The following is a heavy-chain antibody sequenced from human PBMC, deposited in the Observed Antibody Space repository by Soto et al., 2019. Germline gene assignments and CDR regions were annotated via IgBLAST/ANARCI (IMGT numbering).Heavy chain of an antibody. CDR3: ARNDRFRPAMDRSALDS. Sequence: QVQLVQSGAEVKKPGSSVKVSCKAPGGTFSNYGITWVRQAPGQGLEWMGGILPIFGTTSVAQKFRGRVTITADEPTSTAYLELSSLRSEDTALYYCARNDRFRPAMDRSALDSWGPGTLVTVSS. D-gene: IGHD5-18*01. CDR2: ILPIFGTT. CDR1: GGTFSNYG. J-gene: IGHJ4*02. V-gene: IGHV1-69*01.